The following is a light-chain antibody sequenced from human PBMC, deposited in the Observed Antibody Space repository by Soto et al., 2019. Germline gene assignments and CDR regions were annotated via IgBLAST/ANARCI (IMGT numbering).Light chain of an antibody. CDR2: DAS. CDR3: QQLNSFPFT. Sequence: DIQLTQSPSFLSASVGDRVTITCRASQDISNYLAWYQQKPGKAPKLLIYDASTLQSGVSSRFSGSGSGTEFTLTISSLLPEDFATYHCQQLNSFPFTFGQGTRLEN. V-gene: IGKV1-9*01. CDR1: QDISNY. J-gene: IGKJ5*01.